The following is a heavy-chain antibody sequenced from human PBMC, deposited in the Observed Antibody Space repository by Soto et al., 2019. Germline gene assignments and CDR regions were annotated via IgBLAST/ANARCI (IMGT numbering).Heavy chain of an antibody. CDR1: GGAFSRYA. Sequence: QVLLVQSGAEVKKPGSSVKVSCKASGGAFSRYAISWVRQAPGQGLEWVGGIFPMYGTPVYAQKLQGRVTLTADEATTTAYMELSGLRCEHTAFYDCARDDEYQILEFAALEIWGQWTMFTVSS. V-gene: IGHV1-69*01. J-gene: IGHJ3*02. CDR3: ARDDEYQILEFAALEI. CDR2: IFPMYGTP. D-gene: IGHD2-2*01.